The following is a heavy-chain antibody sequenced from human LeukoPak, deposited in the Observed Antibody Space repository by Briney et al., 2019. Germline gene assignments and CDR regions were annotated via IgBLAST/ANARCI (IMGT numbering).Heavy chain of an antibody. CDR2: IYHSGST. CDR3: ARYYGSGSYGLV. Sequence: SETLSLTCTVSGYSISSGYYWGWIRQPPGKGLEWIGSIYHSGSTYYNPSLKSRVTISVDTSKNQFSLKLSSVTAADTAVYYCARYYGSGSYGLVWGQGTTVTVSS. V-gene: IGHV4-38-2*02. J-gene: IGHJ6*02. D-gene: IGHD3-10*01. CDR1: GYSISSGYY.